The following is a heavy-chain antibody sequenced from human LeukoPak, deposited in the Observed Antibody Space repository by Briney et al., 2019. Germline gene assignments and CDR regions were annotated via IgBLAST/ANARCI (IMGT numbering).Heavy chain of an antibody. V-gene: IGHV3-48*03. Sequence: GGSLRLSCAASGFTFSSYEMNWVRQAPGKGLEWVSYISSSGSTIYYADSVKGRFTISRDNAKNSLYLQMNSLRAGDTAVYYCARDAYQVAGSTLNDYWGQGTLVTVSS. CDR2: ISSSGSTI. D-gene: IGHD3-16*01. CDR1: GFTFSSYE. J-gene: IGHJ4*02. CDR3: ARDAYQVAGSTLNDY.